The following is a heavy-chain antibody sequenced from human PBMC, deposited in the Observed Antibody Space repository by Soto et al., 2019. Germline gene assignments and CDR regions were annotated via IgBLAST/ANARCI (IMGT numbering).Heavy chain of an antibody. J-gene: IGHJ5*02. CDR1: GYSFTNYW. D-gene: IGHD2-15*01. Sequence: GESLKISCKGSGYSFTNYWISWVRQMPGKDLEWMGKIDPSDSYTNYSPSFQGHVTISADKSISTAYLQWSSLKASDTAMYYCARHQYCSGGSCYSTRYNWFDPWGQGTLVTVSS. CDR3: ARHQYCSGGSCYSTRYNWFDP. CDR2: IDPSDSYT. V-gene: IGHV5-10-1*01.